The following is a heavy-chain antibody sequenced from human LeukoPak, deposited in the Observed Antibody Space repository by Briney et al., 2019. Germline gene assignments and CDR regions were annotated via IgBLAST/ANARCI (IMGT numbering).Heavy chain of an antibody. CDR2: ISWNSGSI. CDR3: AKDNGYYGMDV. J-gene: IGHJ6*02. CDR1: GFTFEDYV. Sequence: GRSLRLSCAASGFTFEDYVMHWVRQAPGKGLEWVSGISWNSGSIDYADSVKGRFTISRDNAKSSLYLQINSLRPEDTALYYCAKDNGYYGMDVWGQGTTVTVSS. V-gene: IGHV3-9*01.